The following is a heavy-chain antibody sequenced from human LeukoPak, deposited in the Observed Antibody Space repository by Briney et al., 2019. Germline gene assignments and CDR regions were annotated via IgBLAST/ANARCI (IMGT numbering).Heavy chain of an antibody. V-gene: IGHV1-2*02. CDR2: INPNSGGT. CDR3: ARYDIVVPASEAKFDY. J-gene: IGHJ4*02. CDR1: GYTFTGYY. D-gene: IGHD2-15*01. Sequence: VASVKVSCKASGYTFTGYYMHWVRRAPGQGLEWMGWINPNSGGTNYAQKFQGRVTMTRDTSISTAYMELSRLRSDDTAVYYCARYDIVVPASEAKFDYWGQGTLVTVSS.